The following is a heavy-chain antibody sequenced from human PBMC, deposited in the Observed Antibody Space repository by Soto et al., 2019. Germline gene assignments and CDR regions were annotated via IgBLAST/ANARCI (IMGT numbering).Heavy chain of an antibody. CDR1: GFSLSTSGVG. V-gene: IGHV2-5*02. Sequence: QITLKESGPALVKPTQTLTLTCTFSGFSLSTSGVGVGWIRQPPGKALEWLALIYWDGEKRYSPSQKSRLAITTEPAKDQEVLTMTTLDPVDTATYYCAHFIVVPASDVFYVWGEGTMVAVSS. CDR2: IYWDGEK. D-gene: IGHD2-15*01. J-gene: IGHJ3*01. CDR3: AHFIVVPASDVFYV.